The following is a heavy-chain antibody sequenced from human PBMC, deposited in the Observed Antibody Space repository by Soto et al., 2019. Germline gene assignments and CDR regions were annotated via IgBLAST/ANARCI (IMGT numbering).Heavy chain of an antibody. J-gene: IGHJ4*02. D-gene: IGHD3-3*01. Sequence: PGGSLRLSCAASGFTFSSYAMSWVRQAPGKGLEWVSAISGSGGSTYYADSVKGRFTISRDNSKNTLYLQMNSLRAEDTAVYYCAKDDRASWILRHDFPFWGQGTLVTVSS. CDR1: GFTFSSYA. V-gene: IGHV3-23*01. CDR3: AKDDRASWILRHDFPF. CDR2: ISGSGGST.